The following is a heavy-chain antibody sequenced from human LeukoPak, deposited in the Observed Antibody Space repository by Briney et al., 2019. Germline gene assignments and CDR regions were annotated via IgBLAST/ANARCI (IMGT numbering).Heavy chain of an antibody. CDR2: ISDSGGST. J-gene: IGHJ4*02. V-gene: IGHV3-23*01. CDR1: GFTFSSQA. CDR3: AKDARRTSGWYFFDY. D-gene: IGHD6-19*01. Sequence: GGSLRLSCAASGFTFSSQAMGWVRQAPGKGLEWVSVISDSGGSTYYADSVKGRFTISRDNSKNTLFLQMNSLRAEDTAVYYCAKDARRTSGWYFFDYWGQRTLVTVSS.